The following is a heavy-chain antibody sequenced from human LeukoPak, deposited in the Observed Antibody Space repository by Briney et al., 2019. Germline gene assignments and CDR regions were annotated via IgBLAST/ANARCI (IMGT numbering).Heavy chain of an antibody. V-gene: IGHV1-69*13. D-gene: IGHD1-1*01. CDR2: IIPIFGTA. CDR1: AGTFSSYA. Sequence: SVKLSCKASAGTFSSYAISWVRQAPGQGLEWMGGIIPIFGTANYAQKFQGRVTITADESTSTAYMELSSLRSEDTAVYYCARVRGNDVPVAFDIWGQGTMVTVSS. CDR3: ARVRGNDVPVAFDI. J-gene: IGHJ3*02.